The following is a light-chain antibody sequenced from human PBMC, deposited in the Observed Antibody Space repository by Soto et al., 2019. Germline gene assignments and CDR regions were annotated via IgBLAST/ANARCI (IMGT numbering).Light chain of an antibody. CDR3: AAWDDSLRGVV. V-gene: IGLV1-47*01. Sequence: QAVVSQPPSASATPGQRVAISCSGSSSNIGRNYVYWYQQVPGAAPKLLIYRNNQRSSGVPERFSGSESGTSASLAISGLRDEDEADYYCAAWDDSLRGVVFGGGTQLTVL. CDR2: RNN. J-gene: IGLJ2*01. CDR1: SSNIGRNY.